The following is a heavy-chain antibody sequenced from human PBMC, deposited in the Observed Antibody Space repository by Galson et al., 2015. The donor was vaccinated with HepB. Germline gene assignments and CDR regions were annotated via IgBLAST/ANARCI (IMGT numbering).Heavy chain of an antibody. Sequence: SLRLSCAASGFTFRSFWMSWVRQAPGKGLEWVGNINQDGTEKNYVDSVEGRFTISRDDAKNSLYLQMNSLKAEDTAIYYCARDRGFCSIGSCFPFDYWGQGILVTVSS. J-gene: IGHJ4*02. CDR3: ARDRGFCSIGSCFPFDY. D-gene: IGHD2-15*01. CDR1: GFTFRSFW. V-gene: IGHV3-7*01. CDR2: INQDGTEK.